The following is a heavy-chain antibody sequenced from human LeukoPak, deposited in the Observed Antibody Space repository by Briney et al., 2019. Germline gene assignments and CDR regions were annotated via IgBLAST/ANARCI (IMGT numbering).Heavy chain of an antibody. CDR3: ARRKRMYSGSFVGVPRGKGSGGNWFDP. V-gene: IGHV4-39*07. J-gene: IGHJ5*02. D-gene: IGHD1-26*01. Sequence: SDTLSLTCTVSGGSISSSSYYWGWVRQPPGKGLEWIGSIYYSGITYYNPSLKSRVTISVDTSKNQFSLKLSSVTAADTAVYYCARRKRMYSGSFVGVPRGKGSGGNWFDPWGQGTLVTVSS. CDR2: IYYSGIT. CDR1: GGSISSSSYY.